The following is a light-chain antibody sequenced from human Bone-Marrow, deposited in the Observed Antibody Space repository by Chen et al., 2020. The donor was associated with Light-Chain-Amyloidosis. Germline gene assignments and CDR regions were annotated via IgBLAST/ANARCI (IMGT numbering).Light chain of an antibody. CDR2: GSS. J-gene: IGKJ4*01. Sequence: EIVLTQSPGTLSLSPGEGANLSCRASQTISSNYLTWYQQKFGQAPRLLIYGSSRRATGIPDRFTGSGSGTDFTLTINRLEPEDFAMYYCQQYGTSPITFGGGTKVEIK. CDR3: QQYGTSPIT. V-gene: IGKV3-20*01. CDR1: QTISSNY.